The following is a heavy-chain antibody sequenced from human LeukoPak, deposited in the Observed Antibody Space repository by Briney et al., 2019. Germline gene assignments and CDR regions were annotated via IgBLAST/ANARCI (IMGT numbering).Heavy chain of an antibody. J-gene: IGHJ3*02. CDR1: GFTFSSYW. V-gene: IGHV3-74*01. D-gene: IGHD2-2*01. Sequence: GGSLRLSCAASGFTFSSYWMHWVRQAPGKGLVWVSRINTDGSSTSYADSVKGRFTISRDNAKNTLYLQMNSLRAEDTAVYYCARTMHVVPAAIEAFDIWGQGTMVTVSS. CDR2: INTDGSST. CDR3: ARTMHVVPAAIEAFDI.